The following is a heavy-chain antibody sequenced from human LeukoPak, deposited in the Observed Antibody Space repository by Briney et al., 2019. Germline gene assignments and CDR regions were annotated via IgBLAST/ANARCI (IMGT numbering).Heavy chain of an antibody. J-gene: IGHJ3*02. Sequence: GGSLRLSCAASGFTFNSYTMNWVRQAPGKGLEWVSSITTTSSYVYYADSVMGRFTISRDNAKNSLYLQMNYLRAEDTAVYYCARDPSYRGFDAFDIWGQGTMVTVSS. V-gene: IGHV3-21*01. CDR3: ARDPSYRGFDAFDI. D-gene: IGHD1-26*01. CDR1: GFTFNSYT. CDR2: ITTTSSYV.